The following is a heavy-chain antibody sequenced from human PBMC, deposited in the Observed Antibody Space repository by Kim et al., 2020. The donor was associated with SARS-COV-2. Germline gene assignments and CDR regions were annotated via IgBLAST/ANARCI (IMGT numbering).Heavy chain of an antibody. J-gene: IGHJ4*02. V-gene: IGHV1-69*01. Sequence: YAPKFQGRVTITADESTSTAYMELSSLRSEDTAVYYCARVPDVVVTAGDYWGQGTLVTVSS. CDR3: ARVPDVVVTAGDY. D-gene: IGHD2-21*02.